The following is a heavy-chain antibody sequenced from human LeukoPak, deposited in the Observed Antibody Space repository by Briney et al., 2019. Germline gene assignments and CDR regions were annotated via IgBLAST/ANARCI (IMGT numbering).Heavy chain of an antibody. Sequence: PSETLSLTCAVYGGSFSGYYWSWIRQPPGKGLEWIGEINHSGSTNYNPYTSKNQFSLKLTSVTAADTAVYYCARQTGVGLFILPGGQGTLVTVSS. D-gene: IGHD3-3*01. J-gene: IGHJ4*02. CDR2: INHSGST. CDR1: GGSFSGYY. V-gene: IGHV4-34*01. CDR3: ARQTGVGLFILP.